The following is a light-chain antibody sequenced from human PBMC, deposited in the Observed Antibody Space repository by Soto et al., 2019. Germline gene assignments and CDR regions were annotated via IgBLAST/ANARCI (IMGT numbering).Light chain of an antibody. V-gene: IGLV4-69*01. J-gene: IGLJ2*01. Sequence: QSVLTKSPSASASLGASVKLTCTLSSGHSNYAIAWHQQQSEKGPRYLMKLNSDGSHSKWDGIPDRFSGSSSGAERYLTISSLQSEEEADYYCQTWGYGIVVFVGGTKLTVL. CDR1: SGHSNYA. CDR3: QTWGYGIVV. CDR2: LNSDGSH.